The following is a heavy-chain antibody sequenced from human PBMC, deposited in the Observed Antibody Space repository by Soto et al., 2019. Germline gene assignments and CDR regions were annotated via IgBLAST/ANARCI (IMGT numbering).Heavy chain of an antibody. CDR2: INPSGSST. D-gene: IGHD2-15*01. J-gene: IGHJ3*02. CDR3: ARGIGPYASDI. Sequence: GASVKVSCKASGYTFTNYYMHWVRQAPGQGLEWMGIINPSGSSTSAQRFQGRVTMTIDTSTITVYMELSSLRSEDTAVYYCARGIGPYASDIWGQGTMVTVS. CDR1: GYTFTNYY. V-gene: IGHV1-46*01.